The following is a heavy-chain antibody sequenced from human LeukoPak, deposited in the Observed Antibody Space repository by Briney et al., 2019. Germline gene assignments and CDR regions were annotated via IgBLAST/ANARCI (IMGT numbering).Heavy chain of an antibody. CDR2: INHSGST. D-gene: IGHD3-22*01. V-gene: IGHV4-34*01. CDR3: ARGSITMIPYYFDC. J-gene: IGHJ4*02. CDR1: GGSFSGYY. Sequence: SETLSLTCAVYGGSFSGYYWSWIRQPPGKGLEWIGEINHSGSTNYNPSLKSRVTISVDTSKNQFSLKLSSVTAADTAVYYCARGSITMIPYYFDCWGQGTLVTVSS.